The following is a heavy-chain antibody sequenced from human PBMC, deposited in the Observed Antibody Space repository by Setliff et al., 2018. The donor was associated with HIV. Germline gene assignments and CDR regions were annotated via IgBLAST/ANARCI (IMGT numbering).Heavy chain of an antibody. CDR3: ARVPTNPDFYYYHMDV. CDR1: GGSISSGGYY. CDR2: IYYSGGT. V-gene: IGHV4-31*03. Sequence: SETLSLTCTVSGGSISSGGYYWSWIRQHPGKGLEWIGYIYYSGGTYYNPSLKSRVTISVDTSKNQFSLKLSSVTAADTAVYYCARVPTNPDFYYYHMDVWGKGTTVTVSS. J-gene: IGHJ6*03.